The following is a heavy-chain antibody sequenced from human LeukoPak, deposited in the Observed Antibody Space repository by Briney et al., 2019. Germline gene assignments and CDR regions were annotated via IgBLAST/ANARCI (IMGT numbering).Heavy chain of an antibody. Sequence: PSETLSPTGTVSGGAIRSSNWWSWVRQPPGKGLEWIGEIYHSGSTNYNPSLKSRVTISVDKSKNQFSLKLSSVTAADTAVYYCARPDISGWTYYFDYWGQGTLVTVSS. V-gene: IGHV4-4*02. CDR2: IYHSGST. J-gene: IGHJ4*02. D-gene: IGHD6-19*01. CDR1: GGAIRSSNW. CDR3: ARPDISGWTYYFDY.